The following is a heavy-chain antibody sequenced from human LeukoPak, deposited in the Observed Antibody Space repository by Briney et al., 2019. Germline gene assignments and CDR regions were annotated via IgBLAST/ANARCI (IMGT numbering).Heavy chain of an antibody. CDR3: ALAPNSNWFDF. D-gene: IGHD2-8*01. CDR1: GDSTSNFY. Sequence: SETLSLTCTVSGDSTSNFYWNWIRQSPGKGLEWIGNIHYSGSSVYNPSHKSRGTISIDTSRRQFFLKLNSVTAADTAVYFCALAPNSNWFDFWGPGTLVTVSS. CDR2: IHYSGSS. V-gene: IGHV4-59*03. J-gene: IGHJ5*01.